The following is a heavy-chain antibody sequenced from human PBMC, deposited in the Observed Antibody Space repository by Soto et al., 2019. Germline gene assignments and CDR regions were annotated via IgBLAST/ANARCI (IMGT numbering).Heavy chain of an antibody. CDR3: TANSGRGYYGMDV. V-gene: IGHV3-15*01. Sequence: NPGGSLRLSCAASGFTFSNAWMSWVRQAPGKGLEWVGRIKSKTDGGTTDYAAPVKGRFTISRDDSKNTLYLQMNSLKTEDTAVYYCTANSGRGYYGMDVWGQGTTVTVS. D-gene: IGHD3-10*01. CDR1: GFTFSNAW. CDR2: IKSKTDGGTT. J-gene: IGHJ6*02.